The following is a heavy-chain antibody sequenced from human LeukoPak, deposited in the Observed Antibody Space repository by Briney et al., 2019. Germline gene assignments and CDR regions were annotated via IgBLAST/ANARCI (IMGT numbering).Heavy chain of an antibody. CDR1: GLTSGKYW. V-gene: IGHV3-7*01. D-gene: IGHD5-24*01. CDR2: INKDGSEK. Sequence: GGSLRLSCAASGLTSGKYWMSWVRQPPGKGLEWVANINKDGSEKNYVDSVKGRFTISRDNAKNSLYLQMNSLRAEDTAVYYCARDQRNGYNYGAFDIWGQGTMVTVSS. J-gene: IGHJ3*02. CDR3: ARDQRNGYNYGAFDI.